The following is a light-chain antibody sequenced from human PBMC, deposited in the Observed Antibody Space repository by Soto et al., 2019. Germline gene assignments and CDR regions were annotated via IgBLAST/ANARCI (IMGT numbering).Light chain of an antibody. CDR1: ESVSDNY. CDR3: QQYGSSPLFA. V-gene: IGKV3-20*01. CDR2: GAS. J-gene: IGKJ3*01. Sequence: EIVLTQSPGTLSLSPGERATLSCRASESVSDNYLAWYQQRSGQAPRLVIYGASSRASAVPDRFSGSGSGADFTLTISRLEPEDFAVYYCQQYGSSPLFAFGPGTKVDIK.